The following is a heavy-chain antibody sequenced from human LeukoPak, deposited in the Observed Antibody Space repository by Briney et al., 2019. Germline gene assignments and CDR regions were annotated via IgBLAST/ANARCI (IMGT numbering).Heavy chain of an antibody. J-gene: IGHJ4*02. D-gene: IGHD1-1*01. CDR3: ARFFPTGNGAYFDY. Sequence: PAGGSLRLSCTASGFSWMSWVRQAPGKGLEWVSYISSSSSTIYYADSVKGRFTISRDNAKDSLYLQMNSLRAEDTAVYYCARFFPTGNGAYFDYWGQGTLVTVSS. CDR2: ISSSSSTI. CDR1: GFSW. V-gene: IGHV3-48*01.